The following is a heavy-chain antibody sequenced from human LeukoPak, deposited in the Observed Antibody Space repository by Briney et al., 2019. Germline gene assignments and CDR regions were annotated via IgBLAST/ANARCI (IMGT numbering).Heavy chain of an antibody. CDR3: ARGGLYDFWSGYYTRPDYYYGMDV. Sequence: GGSLRLSCAASGFTFSDHWMHWVRQAPGKGLVWVSRINSDGSSTSYADSVKGRFTISRDNAKNTLYLQMNSLRAEDTAVYYCARGGLYDFWSGYYTRPDYYYGMDVWGQGTTVTVSS. D-gene: IGHD3-3*01. CDR2: INSDGSST. J-gene: IGHJ6*02. V-gene: IGHV3-74*01. CDR1: GFTFSDHW.